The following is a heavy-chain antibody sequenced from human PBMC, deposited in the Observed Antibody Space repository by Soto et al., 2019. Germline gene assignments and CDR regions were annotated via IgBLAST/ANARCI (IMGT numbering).Heavy chain of an antibody. CDR3: ARDAYDFWSGYCRNWFDP. V-gene: IGHV1-18*01. CDR2: ISAYNGNT. Sequence: QVQLVQSGAEVKKPGASVKVSCKASGYTFTSYGISWVRQAPGRGLEWMGWISAYNGNTNYAQKLQGRVTMTTDTATSTAYMELRSLRSDDTTVYYCARDAYDFWSGYCRNWFDPWGQGTLVTV. D-gene: IGHD3-3*01. CDR1: GYTFTSYG. J-gene: IGHJ5*02.